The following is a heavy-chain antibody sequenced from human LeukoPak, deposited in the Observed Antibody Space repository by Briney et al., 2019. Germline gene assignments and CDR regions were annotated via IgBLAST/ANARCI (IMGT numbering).Heavy chain of an antibody. CDR1: GYTLTELS. Sequence: ASVKVSCKVSGYTLTELSMHWVRQAPGHGLEWIGWINPDNGATNSAQKFQGRVTMIRDTSINTVYMELSNLRSDDTAVYYCAGLITQWLAYFDYWGQGTLVTVSS. CDR3: AGLITQWLAYFDY. CDR2: INPDNGAT. V-gene: IGHV1-2*02. D-gene: IGHD6-19*01. J-gene: IGHJ4*02.